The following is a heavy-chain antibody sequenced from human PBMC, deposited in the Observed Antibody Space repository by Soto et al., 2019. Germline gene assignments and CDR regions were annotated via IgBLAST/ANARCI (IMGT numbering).Heavy chain of an antibody. D-gene: IGHD6-13*01. J-gene: IGHJ5*02. Sequence: QVQLVESGGGLVWPGGSLRLSCAASGFTFSDSSMNWIRQAPGKGLEWVSYISSGTCYTNYADSVKGRFTISRDNAKNSLFLHMNSLRAEDTAVYYCARSVVSSTRFDPWGQGTLVTVSS. V-gene: IGHV3-11*06. CDR3: ARSVVSSTRFDP. CDR2: ISSGTCYT. CDR1: GFTFSDSS.